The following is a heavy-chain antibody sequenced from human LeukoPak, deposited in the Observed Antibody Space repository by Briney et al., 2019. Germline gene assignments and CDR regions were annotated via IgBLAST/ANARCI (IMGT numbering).Heavy chain of an antibody. V-gene: IGHV3-74*01. CDR1: GFTFSKYW. D-gene: IGHD4-17*01. J-gene: IGHJ3*02. CDR3: ARDREQMTTVPLDAFDI. Sequence: GGSLRLSCAASGFTFSKYWMLWVRQAPGKGLESVSRINTDGTVTTYADSVKGRFTVSRDNADNTMFLQMNSVRDEDTAVYYCARDREQMTTVPLDAFDIWGQGTMVTVSS. CDR2: INTDGTVT.